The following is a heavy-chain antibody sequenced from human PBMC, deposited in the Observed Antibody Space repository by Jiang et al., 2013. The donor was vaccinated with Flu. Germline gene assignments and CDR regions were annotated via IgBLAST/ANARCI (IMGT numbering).Heavy chain of an antibody. CDR2: ISSSSSYI. CDR1: GFTFSSYS. D-gene: IGHD3-10*01. CDR3: ARDAMVRGVMVPCYGMDV. Sequence: QLVESGGGLIQPGGSLRLSCAASGFTFSSYSMNWVRQAPGKGLEWVSSISSSSSYIYYADSVKGRFTISRDNAKNSLYLQMNSLRAEDTAVYYCARDAMVRGVMVPCYGMDVWGQGTTVTVSS. V-gene: IGHV3-21*01. J-gene: IGHJ6*02.